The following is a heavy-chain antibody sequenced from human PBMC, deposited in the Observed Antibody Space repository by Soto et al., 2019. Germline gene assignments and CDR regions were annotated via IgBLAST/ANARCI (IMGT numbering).Heavy chain of an antibody. CDR2: MIPIFGKA. CDR3: AGPPTTGNFYYYGRDV. V-gene: IGHV1-69*12. J-gene: IGHJ6*02. CDR1: GGTFSSYA. D-gene: IGHD4-17*01. Sequence: QVQLVQSGAEVKKPGSSVKVSCKASGGTFSSYAISWVRQAPGQGLEWMGGMIPIFGKANYAQKFQGRVTITAVESTSTAYMDLSSLRSEDTAVYYCAGPPTTGNFYYYGRDVWGQGTTVTVSS.